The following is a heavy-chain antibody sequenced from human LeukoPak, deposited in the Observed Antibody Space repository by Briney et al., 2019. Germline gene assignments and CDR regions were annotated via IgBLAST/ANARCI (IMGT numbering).Heavy chain of an antibody. CDR1: GFTFSSYS. CDR3: ARDTNRDGDMHV. CDR2: ISSSSSYI. D-gene: IGHD2-2*01. Sequence: PGGSLRLSCAASGFTFSSYSMSWVRQAPGKGLEWVSCISSSSSYIYYADSVKGRFTFSRDSAKRSLYMQMNSLRAEDTAVYYSARDTNRDGDMHVWGKATTVTVSS. V-gene: IGHV3-21*01. J-gene: IGHJ6*03.